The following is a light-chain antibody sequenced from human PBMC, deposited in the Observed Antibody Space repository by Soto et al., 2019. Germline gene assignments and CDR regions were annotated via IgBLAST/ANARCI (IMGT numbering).Light chain of an antibody. CDR3: CSYAGSYNIYL. J-gene: IGLJ1*01. CDR1: SSNVGSYKL. CDR2: EVN. Sequence: QSVLTQPASVSGSPGQSITISCTGTSSNVGSYKLVSWYQQHPGKAPKLMIFEVNKRPSGVSNRFSGSKSGNTASLTISGLQAEDEGDYYCCSYAGSYNIYLFGTGTKVTVL. V-gene: IGLV2-23*02.